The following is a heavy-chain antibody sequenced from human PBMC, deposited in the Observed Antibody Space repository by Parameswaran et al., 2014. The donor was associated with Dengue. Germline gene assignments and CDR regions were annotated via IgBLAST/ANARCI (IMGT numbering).Heavy chain of an antibody. CDR2: IYPHSGDT. Sequence: WVRQAPGQGLECLGWIYPHSGDTHYAQNFKGRVTMTRDTPISTAYMELTTLTSDDTAIYYCARGIRALGGLRSPSFDYWGQGTLVTVSS. CDR3: ARGIRALGGLRSPSFDY. D-gene: IGHD3-16*01. V-gene: IGHV1-2*02. J-gene: IGHJ4*02.